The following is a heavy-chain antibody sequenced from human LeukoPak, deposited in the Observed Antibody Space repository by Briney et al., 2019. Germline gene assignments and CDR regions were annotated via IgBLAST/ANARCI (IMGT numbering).Heavy chain of an antibody. Sequence: SETLSLTCTVSGGSISSYYWSWIRQPPGKGLEWIGYIYYSGSTNYNPSLKSRVTISVGTSKNQFSLKLSSVTAADTAVYYCARGGGGSFHFDYWGQGTLVTVSS. CDR1: GGSISSYY. V-gene: IGHV4-59*01. D-gene: IGHD1-26*01. CDR3: ARGGGGSFHFDY. CDR2: IYYSGST. J-gene: IGHJ4*02.